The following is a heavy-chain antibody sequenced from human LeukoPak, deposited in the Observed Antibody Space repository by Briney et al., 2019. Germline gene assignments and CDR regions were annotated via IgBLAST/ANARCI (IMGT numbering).Heavy chain of an antibody. CDR2: IRYDGSNK. V-gene: IGHV3-30*02. Sequence: PGGFLRLSCAASGFTFSSYGMHWVRQAPGKGLEWVAFIRYDGSNKYYADSVKGRFTISRDNSKNTLYLQMNSLRAEDTAVYYCAKPFGDPTYYYDSSGYLNWFDPWGQGTLVTVSS. J-gene: IGHJ5*02. CDR3: AKPFGDPTYYYDSSGYLNWFDP. CDR1: GFTFSSYG. D-gene: IGHD3-22*01.